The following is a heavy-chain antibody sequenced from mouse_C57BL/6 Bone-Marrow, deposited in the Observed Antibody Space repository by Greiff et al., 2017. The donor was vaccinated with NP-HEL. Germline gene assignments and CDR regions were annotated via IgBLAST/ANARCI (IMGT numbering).Heavy chain of an antibody. V-gene: IGHV1-50*01. CDR3: AREVSWFAY. D-gene: IGHD6-2*01. Sequence: VKLQQPGAELVKPGASVKLSCKASGYTFTSYWMQWVKQRPGQGLEWIGEIDPSDSYTNYNQKFKGKATLTVDTSSSTAYMQLSSLTSEDSAVYYCAREVSWFAYWGQGTLVTVSA. CDR1: GYTFTSYW. J-gene: IGHJ3*01. CDR2: IDPSDSYT.